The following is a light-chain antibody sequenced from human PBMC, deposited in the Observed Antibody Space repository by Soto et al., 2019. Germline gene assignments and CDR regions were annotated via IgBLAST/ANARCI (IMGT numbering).Light chain of an antibody. Sequence: DIQMTQSPSTLSASVGDKVTITCRASQSISRCLAWYQQKPGKAPKLLIYKASTLESGVPSNFSGSGSGTEFILTISSLQPDDFATYYCQHYDSYSWTFGQGTKVDIK. CDR1: QSISRC. CDR2: KAS. CDR3: QHYDSYSWT. V-gene: IGKV1-5*03. J-gene: IGKJ1*01.